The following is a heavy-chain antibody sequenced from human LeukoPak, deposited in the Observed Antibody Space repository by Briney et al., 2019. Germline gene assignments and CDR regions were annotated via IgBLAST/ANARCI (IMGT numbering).Heavy chain of an antibody. J-gene: IGHJ3*02. CDR1: GFTSSSYE. Sequence: PGGSLRLSCAASGFTSSSYEMNWVRQAPGKGLEWVSYISSSGSTIYYADSVKGRFTISRDNAKNSLYLQMNSLRAEDTAVYYCARVGITIFGVATNAFDIWGQGTMVTVSS. CDR3: ARVGITIFGVATNAFDI. V-gene: IGHV3-48*03. D-gene: IGHD3-3*01. CDR2: ISSSGSTI.